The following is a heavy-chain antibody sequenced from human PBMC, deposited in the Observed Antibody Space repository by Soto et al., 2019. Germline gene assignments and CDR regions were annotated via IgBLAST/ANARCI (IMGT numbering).Heavy chain of an antibody. CDR1: GFPFSSYA. Sequence: GGSLRLSCAASGFPFSSYAMSWVRQAPGKGLEWVSGISGSGGITYSADSVKGRFTISRDDSKNTLYLQMNSLRAEDTAIYYCAKSRAYISGALHYWGQGTLVTVSS. CDR3: AKSRAYISGALHY. CDR2: ISGSGGIT. J-gene: IGHJ4*02. D-gene: IGHD5-18*01. V-gene: IGHV3-23*01.